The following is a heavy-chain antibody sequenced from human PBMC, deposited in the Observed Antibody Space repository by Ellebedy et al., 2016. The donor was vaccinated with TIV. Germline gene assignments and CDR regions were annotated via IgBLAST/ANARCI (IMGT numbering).Heavy chain of an antibody. CDR2: IYSAGKT. J-gene: IGHJ6*02. CDR1: GFRVSSDY. D-gene: IGHD1-14*01. CDR3: ASLGVKIPRTIPETLRTEAYYYGLDV. Sequence: PGGSLRLSCEASGFRVSSDYMSWVRQAPGKGLECVSVIYSAGKTYHADSVKGRFTISSDNAKNTLYLQMNSLRAEDTAVYYCASLGVKIPRTIPETLRTEAYYYGLDVWGQGTTVTVSS. V-gene: IGHV3-66*01.